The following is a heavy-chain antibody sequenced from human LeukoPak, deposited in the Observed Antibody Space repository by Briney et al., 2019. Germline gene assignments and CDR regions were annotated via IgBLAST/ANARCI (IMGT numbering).Heavy chain of an antibody. D-gene: IGHD2/OR15-2a*01. CDR2: IYYSGST. V-gene: IGHV4-59*08. J-gene: IGHJ3*02. Sequence: SETLSLTCTVSGGSISSYYWSWIRQPPGKGLEWIGYIYYSGSTNYNPSLKSRVTISVDTSKNQFSLKLSSVTAADTAVNYCEGTPARRSTSFDSWGQGRMVTVSS. CDR3: EGTPARRSTSFDS. CDR1: GGSISSYY.